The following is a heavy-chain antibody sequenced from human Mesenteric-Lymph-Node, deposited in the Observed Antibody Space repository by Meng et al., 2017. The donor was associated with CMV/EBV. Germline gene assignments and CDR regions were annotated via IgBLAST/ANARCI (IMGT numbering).Heavy chain of an antibody. CDR1: GGVA. V-gene: IGHV2-5*02. CDR2: IYWDDDK. D-gene: IGHD2-2*01. Sequence: GGVAVGWIRQPPGKALEWLAVIYWDDDKRYHPSLNSRLTITKDTSKNQVVLTVTNLDPVDTATYYCAHITCSSTHCPTFFDFWGPGTLVTVSS. CDR3: AHITCSSTHCPTFFDF. J-gene: IGHJ4*02.